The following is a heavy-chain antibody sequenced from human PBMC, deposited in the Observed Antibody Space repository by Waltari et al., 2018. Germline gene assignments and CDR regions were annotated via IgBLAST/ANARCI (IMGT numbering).Heavy chain of an antibody. J-gene: IGHJ4*02. D-gene: IGHD3-10*01. CDR3: VTGYYYGSGSPFDY. CDR2: ILYDGGTT. Sequence: QVQLEESGGGVLQPGGSLKLSCAASRFPFSSSTMHWVRQAPGKGPEWVTTILYDGGTTYYADSVRGRFTVSRDNPRNTMHLQMNSLRPDDTAVYYCVTGYYYGSGSPFDYWGPGTLVSVSS. V-gene: IGHV3-30*01. CDR1: RFPFSSST.